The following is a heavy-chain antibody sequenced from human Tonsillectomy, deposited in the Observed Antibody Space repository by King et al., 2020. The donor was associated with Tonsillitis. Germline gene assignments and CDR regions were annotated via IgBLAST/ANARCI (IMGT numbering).Heavy chain of an antibody. V-gene: IGHV3-30*02. CDR2: IRYDGSNK. CDR1: GFTFSSYG. Sequence: VQLVESGGGVVQPGGSLRLSCAASGFTFSSYGMHWVRQAPGKGLEWVAFIRYDGSNKYYADSVKGRFTISRDNSKNTLYLQMNSLRAEDTAMYYCVKSYSYDTTPPFDFWGLGTLVTVSS. J-gene: IGHJ4*02. D-gene: IGHD3-16*01. CDR3: VKSYSYDTTPPFDF.